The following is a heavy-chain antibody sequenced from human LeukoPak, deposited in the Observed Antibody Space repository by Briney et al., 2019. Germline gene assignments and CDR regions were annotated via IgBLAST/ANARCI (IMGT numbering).Heavy chain of an antibody. CDR1: GYTFTSYD. CDR3: ARDREQHRSDAYDI. Sequence: ASVKVSCKASGYTFTSYDINWVRQAPGQGLEWMGIINPSGGSTSYAQKFQGRVTMTRDTSTSTVYMELSSLRSEDTAVYYCARDREQHRSDAYDIWGQGTMVTVSS. J-gene: IGHJ3*02. D-gene: IGHD6-13*01. V-gene: IGHV1-46*01. CDR2: INPSGGST.